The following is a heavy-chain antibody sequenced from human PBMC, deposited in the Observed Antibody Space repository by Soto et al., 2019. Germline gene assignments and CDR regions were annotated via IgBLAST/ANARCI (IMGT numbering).Heavy chain of an antibody. CDR1: GFTFSSYA. Sequence: GGSLRLSCAASGFTFSSYAMHWVRQAPGKGLEYVSAISSNGGSTYYANSVKGRFTISRDNSKNTLYLQMGSLRAEDMAVYYCARAGGSGSYYYYYYMDVWGKGTTVTVSS. V-gene: IGHV3-64*01. D-gene: IGHD3-10*01. J-gene: IGHJ6*03. CDR3: ARAGGSGSYYYYYYMDV. CDR2: ISSNGGST.